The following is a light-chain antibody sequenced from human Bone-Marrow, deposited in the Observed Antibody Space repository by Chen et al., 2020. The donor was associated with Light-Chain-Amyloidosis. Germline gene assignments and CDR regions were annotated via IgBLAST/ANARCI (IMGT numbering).Light chain of an antibody. J-gene: IGKJ4*01. V-gene: IGKV1-5*03. CDR1: QRISSW. Sequence: DIQMTQSPSTLAASVGDRVTITCRASQRISSWLAWYQQKPGKAPNFLIYEASTLESGVPSMFSGSGSGTEFTLTISTLQPGDFATSYCQQYNSYPLTFGGGTKVET. CDR2: EAS. CDR3: QQYNSYPLT.